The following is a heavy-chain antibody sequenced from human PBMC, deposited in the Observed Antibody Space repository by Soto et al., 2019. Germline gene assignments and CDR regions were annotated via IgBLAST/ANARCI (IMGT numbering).Heavy chain of an antibody. Sequence: GGSLRLSCAASGFTFSSYSMNWVRQAPGKGLEWVSYISSSSSTIYYADSVKGRFTVSTDNAKNSLYLQMNSLGAEDTAVYYCARVGVRAFGAFDIWGQGTMVTVSS. D-gene: IGHD3-10*01. CDR2: ISSSSSTI. V-gene: IGHV3-48*01. J-gene: IGHJ3*02. CDR3: ARVGVRAFGAFDI. CDR1: GFTFSSYS.